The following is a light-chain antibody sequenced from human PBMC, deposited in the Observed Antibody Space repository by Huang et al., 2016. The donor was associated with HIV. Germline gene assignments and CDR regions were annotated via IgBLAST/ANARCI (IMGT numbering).Light chain of an antibody. Sequence: EIVLTQSPATLSLSPGQRATLACRASQGISSYLDWYQQKPGLAPRLLIYDASNRATGIPVRFSGSGSGTDFTITISSLEPEDFAVYYCQQRSDWPLTFGGGTKVEIK. CDR2: DAS. CDR1: QGISSY. J-gene: IGKJ4*01. V-gene: IGKV3D-11*01. CDR3: QQRSDWPLT.